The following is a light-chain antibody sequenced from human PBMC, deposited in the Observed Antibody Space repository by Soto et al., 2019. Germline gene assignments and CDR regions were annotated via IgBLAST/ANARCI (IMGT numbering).Light chain of an antibody. Sequence: IHVTQSPSILSASVGDSVTITCRTSQGVLNSFAWYQQKSGKAPRLLIYSISSLKSGVPSRFSGSGSGAEFTLTITNLQPEDFATYFCQQLYTYPHTFGLGTQLPI. V-gene: IGKV1-9*01. CDR3: QQLYTYPHT. J-gene: IGKJ2*01. CDR1: QGVLNS. CDR2: SIS.